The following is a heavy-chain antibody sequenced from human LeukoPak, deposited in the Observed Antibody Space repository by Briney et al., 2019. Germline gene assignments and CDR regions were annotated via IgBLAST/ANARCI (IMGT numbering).Heavy chain of an antibody. CDR2: MYIGGDT. D-gene: IGHD3-3*01. CDR1: GFTFSIYA. Sequence: PGGSLRLSCAASGFTFSIYAMGWVRQAPGKGLGWDSTMYIGGDTYYADSVKGRITISRDNSKKTLFLQMNGLSAEDTAVYFCAKVSSDAFWSAYPFDYWGQGILVTVSS. V-gene: IGHV3-23*01. J-gene: IGHJ4*02. CDR3: AKVSSDAFWSAYPFDY.